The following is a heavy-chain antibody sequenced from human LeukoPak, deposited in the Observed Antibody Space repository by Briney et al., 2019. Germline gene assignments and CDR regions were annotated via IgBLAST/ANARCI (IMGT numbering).Heavy chain of an antibody. V-gene: IGHV3-53*01. CDR3: AKQESWSNFDS. CDR2: IYSGGST. D-gene: IGHD2-15*01. J-gene: IGHJ4*02. CDR1: GLTVSRNY. Sequence: PGGSLRLSCAASGLTVSRNYMSWVRQAPGEGLEWVSVIYSGGSTYYADSVKGRFTISRDNSKNTLYLQMNSLRAEDTAVYYCAKQESWSNFDSWGQGTLVTVSS.